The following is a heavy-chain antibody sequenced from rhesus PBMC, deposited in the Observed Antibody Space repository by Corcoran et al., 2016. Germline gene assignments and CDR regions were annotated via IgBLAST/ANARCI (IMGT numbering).Heavy chain of an antibody. J-gene: IGHJ3*01. CDR2: IYGSGGSN. D-gene: IGHD1-14*01. V-gene: IGHV4S14*01. CDR3: ARQRRNAFDF. CDR1: GGSISGYYY. Sequence: QVQLQESGPGLVKPSETLSLTCAVSGGSISGYYYWSWIRQPPGKGLEWIGGIYGSGGSNYLNPSLKSRVTLSVATSKNQFSLKLSSVTAADTAVYYCARQRRNAFDFWGQGLRVTVSS.